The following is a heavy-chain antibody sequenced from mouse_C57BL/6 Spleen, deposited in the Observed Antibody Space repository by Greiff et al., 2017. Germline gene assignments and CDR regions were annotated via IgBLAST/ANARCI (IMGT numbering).Heavy chain of an antibody. V-gene: IGHV1-82*01. Sequence: QVQLKESGPELVKPGASVKISCKASGYAFSSSWMNWVKQRPGKGLEWIGRIYPGDGDTNYNGKFKGKATLTADKSSSTAYLQHSSLTSEDSAVYFCAREGDYDGYHSDYWGQGTTLTVSS. D-gene: IGHD2-3*01. J-gene: IGHJ2*01. CDR1: GYAFSSSW. CDR3: AREGDYDGYHSDY. CDR2: IYPGDGDT.